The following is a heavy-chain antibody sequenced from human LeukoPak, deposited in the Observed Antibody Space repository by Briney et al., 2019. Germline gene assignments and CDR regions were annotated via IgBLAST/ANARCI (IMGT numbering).Heavy chain of an antibody. D-gene: IGHD4-17*01. CDR2: ISAYNGNT. J-gene: IGHJ5*02. CDR3: ARGPSPALWGDYVWFDP. V-gene: IGHV1-18*04. CDR1: GYTFTGYY. Sequence: RASVKVSCKASGYTFTGYYMHWVRQAPGQGLEWMGWISAYNGNTNYAQKLQGRVTVTTDTSTSTAYMELRSLRSDDTAVYYCARGPSPALWGDYVWFDPWGQGTLVTVSS.